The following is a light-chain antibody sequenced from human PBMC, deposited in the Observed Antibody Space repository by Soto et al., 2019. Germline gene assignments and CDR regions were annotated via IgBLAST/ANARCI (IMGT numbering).Light chain of an antibody. CDR3: QHYRTS. Sequence: ETVLTQSPGTLSLSPGERATLSCRASQSVSSSYLAWYQQKPGQPPRLLIFGASSRATGIPDRFTGSGSGTDFTLTITRLEPEDFAVYYCQHYRTSFGGGTKVEIK. CDR1: QSVSSSY. J-gene: IGKJ4*01. CDR2: GAS. V-gene: IGKV3-20*01.